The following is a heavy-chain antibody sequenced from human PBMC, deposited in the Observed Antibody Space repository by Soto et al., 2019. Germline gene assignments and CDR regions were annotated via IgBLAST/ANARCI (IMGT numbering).Heavy chain of an antibody. V-gene: IGHV4-39*01. CDR3: ARHGGYTYTSGYYGMDV. J-gene: IGHJ6*02. Sequence: QLQLQESGPGLVKPSETLSLTCTVSGGSISSSSYYWGWIRQPPGKGLEWIGSIYYSGNTYYNPSLKSRVTISVDTSKNQFSLKLSSVTAADTAVYYCARHGGYTYTSGYYGMDVWGQGTTVTVSS. D-gene: IGHD5-18*01. CDR2: IYYSGNT. CDR1: GGSISSSSYY.